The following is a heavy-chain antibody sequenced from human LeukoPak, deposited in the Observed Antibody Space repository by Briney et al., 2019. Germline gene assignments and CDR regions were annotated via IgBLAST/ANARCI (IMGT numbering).Heavy chain of an antibody. CDR2: ISSSSSYI. D-gene: IGHD5-18*01. V-gene: IGHV3-21*01. CDR3: ARVSGYSYGRDYYYYMDV. CDR1: GFTFSSYS. Sequence: GGSLRLSCAASGFTFSSYSMNWVRQAPGKGLEWVSSISSSSSYIYYADSVKGRFTISRDNAKNSLYLQMNSLRAEDTAVYYCARVSGYSYGRDYYYYMDVWGKGTTVTI. J-gene: IGHJ6*03.